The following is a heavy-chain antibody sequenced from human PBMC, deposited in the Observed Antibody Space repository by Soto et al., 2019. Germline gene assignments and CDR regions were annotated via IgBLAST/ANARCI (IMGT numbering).Heavy chain of an antibody. CDR3: AKDQDDSSGYYYVGNYFDY. CDR1: GYTFTSYG. J-gene: IGHJ4*02. V-gene: IGHV1-18*01. Sequence: ASVKVSCKASGYTFTSYGISWVRQAPGQGLEWMGWISAYNGNTNYAQKLQGRVTMTTDTSTSTAYMELRSLRSDDTAVYYCAKDQDDSSGYYYVGNYFDYWGQGTLVTVSS. D-gene: IGHD3-22*01. CDR2: ISAYNGNT.